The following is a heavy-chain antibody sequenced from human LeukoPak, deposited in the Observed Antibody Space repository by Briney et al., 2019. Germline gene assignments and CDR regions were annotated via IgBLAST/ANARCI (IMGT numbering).Heavy chain of an antibody. D-gene: IGHD1-26*01. CDR3: AKAAVGDVFSFDY. Sequence: GGSLRLSCAASGFTVSSNYMSWVRQAPGKGLEWVSGIRGSGDRTFYADSVKGRFTISRDNSENTVYLQMSSLRVEDTAVYYCAKAAVGDVFSFDYWGQGTLVTVSS. V-gene: IGHV3-23*01. CDR1: GFTVSSNY. CDR2: IRGSGDRT. J-gene: IGHJ4*02.